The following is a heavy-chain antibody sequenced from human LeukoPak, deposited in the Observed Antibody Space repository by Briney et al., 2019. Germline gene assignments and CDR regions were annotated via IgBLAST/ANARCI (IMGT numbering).Heavy chain of an antibody. Sequence: ASVKVSCKASGGTFSSYAISWVRQAPGQGLEWMGWTSAYNGNTNYAQKLQGRVTMTTDTSTRTAYMELRSLRSDDTAVYYCASSYSSGWYSFDYWGQGTLVTVSS. V-gene: IGHV1-18*01. J-gene: IGHJ4*02. CDR1: GGTFSSYA. CDR3: ASSYSSGWYSFDY. CDR2: TSAYNGNT. D-gene: IGHD6-19*01.